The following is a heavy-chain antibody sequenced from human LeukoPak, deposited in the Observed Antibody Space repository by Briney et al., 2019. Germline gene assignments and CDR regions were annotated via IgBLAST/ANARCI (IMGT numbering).Heavy chain of an antibody. J-gene: IGHJ5*02. CDR2: IYYSGST. D-gene: IGHD3-22*01. V-gene: IGHV4-39*01. Sequence: PSETLSLTCTVSGGSISSSSYYWGWIRQPPGKGLEWIGSIYYSGSTYYNPSLKSRVTISVDTSKNQFSLKLSSVTAADTAVYYCARHYYDSSGSPFLNWFDPWGHGTLVTVSS. CDR3: ARHYYDSSGSPFLNWFDP. CDR1: GGSISSSSYY.